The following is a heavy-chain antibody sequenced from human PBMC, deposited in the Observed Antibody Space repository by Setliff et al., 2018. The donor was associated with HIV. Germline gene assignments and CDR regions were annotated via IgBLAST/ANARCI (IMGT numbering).Heavy chain of an antibody. V-gene: IGHV4-34*01. Sequence: KTSETLSLTCAVYGGSFSGYYWSWIRQPPGKGLEWIGEINHSGSTNYNPSLKSRVTISVDTSKNQFSLKLSSVTAADTAVYYCARLGHFDYWGQGTLVTVSS. CDR3: ARLGHFDY. J-gene: IGHJ4*02. CDR2: INHSGST. CDR1: GGSFSGYY.